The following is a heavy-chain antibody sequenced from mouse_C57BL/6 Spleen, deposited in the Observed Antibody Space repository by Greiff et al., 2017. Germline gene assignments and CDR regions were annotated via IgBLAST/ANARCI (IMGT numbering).Heavy chain of an antibody. D-gene: IGHD1-1*01. V-gene: IGHV1-15*01. J-gene: IGHJ1*03. Sequence: VQLQQSGAELVRPGASVTLSCKASGYTFTDYEMHWVKQTPVHGLEWIGAIDPETGGTAYNQKFKGKAILTADKSSSTAYMELRSLTSEDSAVYYCTRGGYYYGSSHWYFDVWGTGTTVTVSS. CDR3: TRGGYYYGSSHWYFDV. CDR1: GYTFTDYE. CDR2: IDPETGGT.